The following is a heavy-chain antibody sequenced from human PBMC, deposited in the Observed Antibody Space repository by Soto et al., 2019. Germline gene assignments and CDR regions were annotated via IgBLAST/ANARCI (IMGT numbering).Heavy chain of an antibody. Sequence: SETLSLTCTVSGGSISRYFWGWIRQPPGKGLELIGYIYCSGSTNYHPSLKSRVTISVDTSKNQFSLKLNSVTAADTAVYFCARSLRNDLFDYWGQGTLVTVSS. CDR3: ARSLRNDLFDY. V-gene: IGHV4-59*01. D-gene: IGHD3-16*01. CDR1: GGSISRYF. CDR2: IYCSGST. J-gene: IGHJ4*02.